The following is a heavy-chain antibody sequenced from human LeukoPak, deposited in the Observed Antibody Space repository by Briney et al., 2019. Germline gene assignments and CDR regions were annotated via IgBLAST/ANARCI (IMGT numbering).Heavy chain of an antibody. V-gene: IGHV1-18*01. CDR2: ISAYDGNT. J-gene: IGHJ5*02. CDR3: ARDKVIASAGTPNWFDP. CDR1: GYTFTRYG. Sequence: GASVKVSCKASGYTFTRYGISWVRQAPGQGLEWLGWISAYDGNTNYEQKFQGRVTMTTDTSTSTACMELRSLRSDDTAVYYCARDKVIASAGTPNWFDPWGQGTLVTASS. D-gene: IGHD6-13*01.